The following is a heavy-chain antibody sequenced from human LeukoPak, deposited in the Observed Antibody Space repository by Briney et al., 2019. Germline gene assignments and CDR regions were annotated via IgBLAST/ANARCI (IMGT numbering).Heavy chain of an antibody. Sequence: SETLSLTCTVSGGSISNYYWSWTRQPAGKGLEYIGRLYASGSTDYSPSLRSQLTMPLDTSKNQFSLKLTSVTAADTAIYYCARDGAATFSDYWGQGALVTVSS. J-gene: IGHJ4*02. V-gene: IGHV4-4*07. D-gene: IGHD1-26*01. CDR3: ARDGAATFSDY. CDR1: GGSISNYY. CDR2: LYASGST.